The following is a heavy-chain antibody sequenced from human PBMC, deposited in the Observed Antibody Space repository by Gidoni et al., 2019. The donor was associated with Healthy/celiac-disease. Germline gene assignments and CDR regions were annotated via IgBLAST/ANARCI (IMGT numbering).Heavy chain of an antibody. D-gene: IGHD2-2*01. CDR2: FDPEDGET. CDR1: GTTLPEFS. V-gene: IGHV1-24*01. J-gene: IGHJ6*04. CDR3: AIRKNIVVALGLDV. Sequence: QVQLVQSWPEVKKPWASVKVSGKVSGTTLPEFSMHWVRQAPGKGLEWMGGFDPEDGETIYAQKFQGRVTMTEDTSTDTAYMELSSLRSEDTAVYYCAIRKNIVVALGLDVWGKGTTVTVSS.